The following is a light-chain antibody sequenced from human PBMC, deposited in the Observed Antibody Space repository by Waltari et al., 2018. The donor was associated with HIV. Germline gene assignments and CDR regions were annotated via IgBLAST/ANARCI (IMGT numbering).Light chain of an antibody. V-gene: IGLV1-40*01. J-gene: IGLJ2*01. CDR2: GNS. Sequence: QSVLTQPPSVSGAPGQRVTISCTGNSSNIGAGYDVHWYQQLPGTAPKLLIYGNSKRPPGVPDRFSGSKSGTSASLAITGLQAEDEADYYCQSYDSSLSALFGGGTKLTVL. CDR1: SSNIGAGYD. CDR3: QSYDSSLSAL.